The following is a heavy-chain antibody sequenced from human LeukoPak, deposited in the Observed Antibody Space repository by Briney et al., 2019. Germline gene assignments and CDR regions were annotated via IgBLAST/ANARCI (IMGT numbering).Heavy chain of an antibody. CDR2: ISSSSSTI. J-gene: IGHJ6*03. Sequence: GGSLRLSCAASGFTFSSYAMNWVRQAPGKGLEWVSYISSSSSTIYYADSVKGRFTISRDNAKNSLYLQMNSLRAEDTAVYYCARVDCSSTSCYTGDYYYYYYMDVWGKGTTVTVSS. V-gene: IGHV3-48*01. CDR3: ARVDCSSTSCYTGDYYYYYYMDV. D-gene: IGHD2-2*02. CDR1: GFTFSSYA.